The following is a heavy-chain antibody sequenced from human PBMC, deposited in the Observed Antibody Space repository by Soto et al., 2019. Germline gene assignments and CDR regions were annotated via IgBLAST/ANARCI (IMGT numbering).Heavy chain of an antibody. CDR2: IYYSGST. CDR1: GGSISSGGYY. CDR3: SRDLTVIVVIPSKGFDV. D-gene: IGHD3-22*01. Sequence: SETLSLTCTVSGGSISSGGYYWSWIRQHPGKGLEWIGYIYYSGSTYYNPSLKSRVTISVDTSKNQFSLKLSSVTAADTAVYYCSRDLTVIVVIPSKGFDVWGQGTMVTVSS. V-gene: IGHV4-31*03. J-gene: IGHJ3*01.